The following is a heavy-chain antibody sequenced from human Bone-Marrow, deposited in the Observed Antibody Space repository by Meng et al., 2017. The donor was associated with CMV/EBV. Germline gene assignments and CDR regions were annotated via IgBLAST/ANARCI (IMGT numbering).Heavy chain of an antibody. J-gene: IGHJ4*02. D-gene: IGHD3-10*01. Sequence: ASVKVSCKASGYPFTNYYVHWVRQAPGQGLEWMGWINPYSGGANYAQKFQGRVIMTRDTSISTAYMELSSLRSDDMAVYYCARVPWNLELLLNYWGQGTLVTVSS. CDR3: ARVPWNLELLLNY. CDR1: GYPFTNYY. CDR2: INPYSGGA. V-gene: IGHV1-2*02.